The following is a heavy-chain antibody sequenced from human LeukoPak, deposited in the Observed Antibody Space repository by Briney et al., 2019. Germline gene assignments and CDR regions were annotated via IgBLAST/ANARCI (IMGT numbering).Heavy chain of an antibody. Sequence: GGSLRLSRAASGFTFINSWMTWVRQAPGKGLEWVGRIRSTPDGGATDYAAPVKGRFTISRDDSKNTLYLQMSSLRTEDTAVYYCATDLHFGYCTATSCANYWGQGTLVSVSS. J-gene: IGHJ4*02. D-gene: IGHD2-2*03. V-gene: IGHV3-15*01. CDR1: GFTFINSW. CDR3: ATDLHFGYCTATSCANY. CDR2: IRSTPDGGAT.